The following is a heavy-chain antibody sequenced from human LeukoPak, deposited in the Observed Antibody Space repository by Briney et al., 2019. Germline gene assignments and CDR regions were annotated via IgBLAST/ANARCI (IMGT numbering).Heavy chain of an antibody. CDR3: ARERESVCDY. V-gene: IGHV3-33*01. D-gene: IGHD3-10*01. J-gene: IGHJ4*02. Sequence: HPGRSLRLSCAASGFTFSSYGMRWVRQAPGKGLEWVAAIWYDGSNKYYADSVKGRFTISRDNSKNTLYLQMNSLRAEDTAVYYCARERESVCDYWGQGTLVTVSS. CDR1: GFTFSSYG. CDR2: IWYDGSNK.